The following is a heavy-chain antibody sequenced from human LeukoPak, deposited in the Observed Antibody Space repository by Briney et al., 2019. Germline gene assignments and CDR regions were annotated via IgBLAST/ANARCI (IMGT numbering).Heavy chain of an antibody. Sequence: ASVKVTCKASGYTFTSYAMHWVRQAPGQRLEWMGWINAGNGNTKYSQKFQGRVTITRDTSASTAYMELSSLRSEDTAVYYCARELRYCSGGSCYYRMGYWGQGTLVTVSS. V-gene: IGHV1-3*01. CDR3: ARELRYCSGGSCYYRMGY. D-gene: IGHD2-15*01. CDR2: INAGNGNT. CDR1: GYTFTSYA. J-gene: IGHJ4*02.